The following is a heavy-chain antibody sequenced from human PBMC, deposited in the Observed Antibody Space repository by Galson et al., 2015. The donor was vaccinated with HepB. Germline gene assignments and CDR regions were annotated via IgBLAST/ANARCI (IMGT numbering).Heavy chain of an antibody. V-gene: IGHV3-30*04. CDR3: AREVLRYFDWLSNWFDP. D-gene: IGHD3-9*01. Sequence: SLRLSCAASGFTFSSYAMHWVRQAPGKGLEWVAVISYDGSNKYYADSVKGRFTISRDNSKNTLYLQMNSLRAEDTAVYYCAREVLRYFDWLSNWFDPWGQGTLVTVSS. CDR2: ISYDGSNK. CDR1: GFTFSSYA. J-gene: IGHJ5*02.